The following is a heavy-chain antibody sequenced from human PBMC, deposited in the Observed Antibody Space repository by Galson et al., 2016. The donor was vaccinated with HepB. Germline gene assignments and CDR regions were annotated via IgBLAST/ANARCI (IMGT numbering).Heavy chain of an antibody. Sequence: SETLSLTCTVSGGSISSSPYYWGWIRQPPGKGLEWIGCIYYSGSTFYNPSLKGRVTISVDTSKNQFSLRLRSLTAADTAVYYCARDHAYAWGQVGHWGQGTVASVSS. CDR3: ARDHAYAWGQVGH. J-gene: IGHJ4*02. CDR1: GGSISSSPYY. D-gene: IGHD3-16*01. V-gene: IGHV4-39*07. CDR2: IYYSGST.